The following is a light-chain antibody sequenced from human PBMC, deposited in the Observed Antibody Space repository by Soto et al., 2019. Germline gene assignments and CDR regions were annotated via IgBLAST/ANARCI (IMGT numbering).Light chain of an antibody. V-gene: IGLV1-40*01. CDR1: SSNIGANYD. CDR3: QSYDSSLNRV. J-gene: IGLJ1*01. CDR2: GDN. Sequence: QPVLSQPPSVSGAPGQRITISCTGSSSNIGANYDVHWYRQVPGTAPKLLMSGDNNRPSGVADRFSGSKSGTSASLAITRLQAEDEADYYCQSYDSSLNRVFGTGTKLTVL.